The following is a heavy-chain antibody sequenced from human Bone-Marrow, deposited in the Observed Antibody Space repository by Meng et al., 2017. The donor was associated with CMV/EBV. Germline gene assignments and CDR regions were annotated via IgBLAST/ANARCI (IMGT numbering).Heavy chain of an antibody. CDR1: GFTVSSNY. D-gene: IGHD5-18*01. V-gene: IGHV3-53*01. CDR2: IYSGGST. CDR3: AREGGYSYGVYFDY. J-gene: IGHJ4*02. Sequence: GESLKISCAASGFTVSSNYMSWVRQAPGKGLEWVSVIYSGGSTYYADSVKGRFTISRDNSKNTLYLQMNSLRAEDTAVYYCAREGGYSYGVYFDYWGQGTLVTVSS.